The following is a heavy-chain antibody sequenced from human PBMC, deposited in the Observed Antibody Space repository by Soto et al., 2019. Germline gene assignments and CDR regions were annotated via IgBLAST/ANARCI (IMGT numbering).Heavy chain of an antibody. CDR3: AIMGEAVAGNDYYYYMDV. J-gene: IGHJ6*03. CDR2: TRNKANSYTT. CDR1: GFTFSDHY. V-gene: IGHV3-72*01. D-gene: IGHD6-19*01. Sequence: EVQLVESGGGLVQPGGSLRLSCAASGFTFSDHYMDWVRQAPGKGLEWVGRTRNKANSYTTEYAASVKGRFTISRDDSKNSLYLQMNSLKTEDTAVYYCAIMGEAVAGNDYYYYMDVWGKGTTVTVSS.